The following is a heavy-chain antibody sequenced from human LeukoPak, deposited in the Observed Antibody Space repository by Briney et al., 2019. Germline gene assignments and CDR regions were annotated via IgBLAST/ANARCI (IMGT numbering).Heavy chain of an antibody. D-gene: IGHD3-10*01. V-gene: IGHV1-2*02. CDR2: INPNSGGT. J-gene: IGHJ4*02. CDR1: GGTFSSYA. CDR3: ARAYMVRGVITPGY. Sequence: ASVKVSCKASGGTFSSYAISWVRQAPGQGLEWMGWINPNSGGTNYAQKFQGRVTMTRDTSISTAYMELSRLRSDDTAVYYCARAYMVRGVITPGYWGQGTLVTVSS.